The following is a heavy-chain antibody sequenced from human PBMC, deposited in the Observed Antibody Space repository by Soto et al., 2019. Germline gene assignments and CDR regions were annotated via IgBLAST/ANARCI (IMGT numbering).Heavy chain of an antibody. CDR2: INPGNGNT. Sequence: ASVKASCKASEYTFTRYTMNWVCQAPGQMLERMGWINPGNGNTKSSQKFQDRVIITRDTSSSTAYLDLSSLRCEDTAVYYCARGIATGQLYPWGQGTLVTVYS. D-gene: IGHD2-2*01. J-gene: IGHJ5*02. CDR1: EYTFTRYT. CDR3: ARGIATGQLYP. V-gene: IGHV1-3*01.